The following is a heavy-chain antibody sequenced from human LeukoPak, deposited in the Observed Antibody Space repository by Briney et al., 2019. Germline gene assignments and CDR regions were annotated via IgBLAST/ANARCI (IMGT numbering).Heavy chain of an antibody. CDR2: INSDGSST. CDR3: ARVGYSYGPYYFDY. J-gene: IGHJ4*02. CDR1: GFTVSSNY. Sequence: HPGGSLRLSCAASGFTVSSNYMSWVRQAPGKGLVWVSRINSDGSSTSYADSVKGRFTISRDNAKNTLYLQMNSLRAEDTAVYYCARVGYSYGPYYFDYWGQGTLVTVSS. V-gene: IGHV3-74*01. D-gene: IGHD5-18*01.